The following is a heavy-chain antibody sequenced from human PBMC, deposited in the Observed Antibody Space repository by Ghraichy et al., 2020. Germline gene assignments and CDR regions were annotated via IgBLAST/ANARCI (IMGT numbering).Heavy chain of an antibody. D-gene: IGHD4-23*01. CDR3: AKDRIGYGDTSELDY. J-gene: IGHJ4*02. Sequence: GSLRLSCAASGFTFSSYAMSWVRQAPGKGLEWVSAISGSGGSTYYADSVKGRFTISRDNSKNTLYLQMNSLRAEDTAVYYCAKDRIGYGDTSELDYWGQGTLVTVSS. CDR1: GFTFSSYA. V-gene: IGHV3-23*01. CDR2: ISGSGGST.